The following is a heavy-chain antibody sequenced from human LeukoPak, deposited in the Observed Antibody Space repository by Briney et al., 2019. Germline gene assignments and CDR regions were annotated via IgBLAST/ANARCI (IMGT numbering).Heavy chain of an antibody. CDR3: AVETYYYDSSGYHRSEYAFDI. CDR2: INPNSGGT. CDR1: GYTFTGYY. V-gene: IGHV1-2*02. D-gene: IGHD3-22*01. J-gene: IGHJ3*02. Sequence: GASVKVSCKASGYTFTGYYMHWVRPAPGQGLEWMGWINPNSGGTNYAQKFQGRVTMTRDTSISTAYMELSRLRSDDTAVYYCAVETYYYDSSGYHRSEYAFDIWGQGTMVTVSS.